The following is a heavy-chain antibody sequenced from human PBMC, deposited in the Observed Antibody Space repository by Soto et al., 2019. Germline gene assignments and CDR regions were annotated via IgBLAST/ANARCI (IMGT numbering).Heavy chain of an antibody. Sequence: SETLSLTCTVSGGSVSSGSYYWSWIRQPPGKGLEWIGYVSYSGSTSYNPSLKSRVTISVDTSKNQFSLKMNSVTAADAAVYYCARVPGLGSSGYYGYYYYGMDVWGQGTTVTVSS. V-gene: IGHV4-61*01. D-gene: IGHD3-22*01. CDR3: ARVPGLGSSGYYGYYYYGMDV. CDR2: VSYSGST. CDR1: GGSVSSGSYY. J-gene: IGHJ6*02.